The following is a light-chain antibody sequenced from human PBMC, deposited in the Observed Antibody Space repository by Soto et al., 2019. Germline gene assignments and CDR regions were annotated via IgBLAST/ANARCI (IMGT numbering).Light chain of an antibody. CDR2: QVS. J-gene: IGKJ1*01. V-gene: IGKV2-24*01. CDR1: ESLLHSDGNPY. CDR3: VQFSQLPRT. Sequence: DIVLTQTPPSSPVTLGQPASISCRSNESLLHSDGNPYLSLLQQRPGQPQRLLIYQVSDRFPVVPERFSGSGAGTDFTLKISRVEAEDVGSYYCVQFSQLPRTFGQGTKVEIK.